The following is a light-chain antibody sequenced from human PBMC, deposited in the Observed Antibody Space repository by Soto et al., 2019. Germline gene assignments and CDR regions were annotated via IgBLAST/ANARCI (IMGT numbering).Light chain of an antibody. CDR3: TSHAGTINFPYI. CDR2: GVS. J-gene: IGLJ1*01. CDR1: SSDVGGYNY. V-gene: IGLV2-14*01. Sequence: QSALAQPASVSGSPGQSITISCTGTSSDVGGYNYVSWYQQHPGKAPKLMIYGVSNRPSGVSNRFSGSKSGNTASLTISGLQAEDEADYYCTSHAGTINFPYIFGTGTKVTVL.